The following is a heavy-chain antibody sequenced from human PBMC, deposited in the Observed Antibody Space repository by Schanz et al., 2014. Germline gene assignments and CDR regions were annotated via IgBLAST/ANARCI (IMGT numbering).Heavy chain of an antibody. CDR3: ARDIQYHYDTSGPVGAFDI. V-gene: IGHV1-69*04. CDR1: GGTFSSYA. CDR2: IIPILGMV. Sequence: QVQLVQSGAEVKKPGSSVKVSCKASGGTFSSYAFSWVRQVPGQGLKWMGKIIPILGMVNYAQKFQGRVTITADISTSTAYMDLSSLRSDDTAVYYCARDIQYHYDTSGPVGAFDIWGQGTVVTVSS. D-gene: IGHD3-22*01. J-gene: IGHJ3*02.